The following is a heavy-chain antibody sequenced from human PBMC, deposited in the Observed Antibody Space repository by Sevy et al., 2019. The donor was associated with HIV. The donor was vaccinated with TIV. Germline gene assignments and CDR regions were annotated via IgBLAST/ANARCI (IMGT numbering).Heavy chain of an antibody. J-gene: IGHJ6*02. Sequence: ASVKVSCKASGYTFANYDINWVRQATGQGLEWMGWISPNSGKTGYEQKFQGRVTVPRNTSISTAYMELSSLGYEDTAVYYCARGHNSGHYRDYYYYYGMDVWGQGTAVTVSS. CDR1: GYTFANYD. D-gene: IGHD1-26*01. CDR3: ARGHNSGHYRDYYYYYGMDV. CDR2: ISPNSGKT. V-gene: IGHV1-8*01.